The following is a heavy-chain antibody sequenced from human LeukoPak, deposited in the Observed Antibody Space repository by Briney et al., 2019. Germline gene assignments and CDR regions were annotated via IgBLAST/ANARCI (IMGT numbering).Heavy chain of an antibody. CDR2: INQDGSEK. D-gene: IGHD6-19*01. V-gene: IGHV3-7*04. CDR3: ARGDKFSGDY. CDR1: GFTFSHYW. J-gene: IGHJ4*02. Sequence: PGGSLRLSCAASGFTFSHYWMSWVRQAPGKGPEWVANINQDGSEKYYVDSLKGRFTISRDNAEHSLYLQMNNLRAEDTAVYYCARGDKFSGDYWGRGTLVTVSS.